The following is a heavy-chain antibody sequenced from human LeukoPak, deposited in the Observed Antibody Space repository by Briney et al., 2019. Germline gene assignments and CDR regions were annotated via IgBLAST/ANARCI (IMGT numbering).Heavy chain of an antibody. V-gene: IGHV4-34*01. CDR3: ARGRGFPRTYYYGSGSGNWFDP. D-gene: IGHD3-10*01. CDR2: INHSGST. J-gene: IGHJ5*02. CDR1: GGSFSGYY. Sequence: SETLSLTCAVYGGSFSGYYWSWIRQPPGKGLEWIGEINHSGSTNYNPSLKSRVTISVDTSKNQFSLKLSSVTAADTAVYYCARGRGFPRTYYYGSGSGNWFDPWGQGTLVTVSS.